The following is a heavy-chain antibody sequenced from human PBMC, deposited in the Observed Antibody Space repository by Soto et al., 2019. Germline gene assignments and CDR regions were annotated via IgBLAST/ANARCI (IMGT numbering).Heavy chain of an antibody. D-gene: IGHD3-10*01. J-gene: IGHJ4*02. Sequence: QVQLVQSGAELKKPGASVKVSCKASGDSFRGYPINWVRQAPGEGLEWMGRIIPVFGTTNDAQRFEGRPTFTADESTNTAYMELRGLMAEDRAVYYCAREGTFGELKYWGPGTLVTVSS. CDR3: AREGTFGELKY. CDR2: IIPVFGTT. V-gene: IGHV1-69*18. CDR1: GDSFRGYP.